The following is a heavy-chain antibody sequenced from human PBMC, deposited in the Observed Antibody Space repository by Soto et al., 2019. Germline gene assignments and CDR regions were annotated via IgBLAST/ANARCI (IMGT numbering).Heavy chain of an antibody. V-gene: IGHV4-39*01. J-gene: IGHJ6*02. CDR1: GGSISSGPYS. D-gene: IGHD2-8*01. CDR2: FYYSGST. CDR3: ARLRGYCTICGCNGDYSLVV. Sequence: SETLSLTCTVSGGSISSGPYSWGWIRQPPGKGLEWIGTFYYSGSTRYNPSLESRVTISVDTSKNQFSLRVTSVTAADTAVYYCARLRGYCTICGCNGDYSLVVWGPGTTVTVSS.